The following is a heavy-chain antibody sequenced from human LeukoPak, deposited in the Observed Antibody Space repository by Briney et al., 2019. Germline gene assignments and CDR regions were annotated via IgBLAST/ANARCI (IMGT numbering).Heavy chain of an antibody. V-gene: IGHV3-23*01. D-gene: IGHD3-10*01. CDR2: VSGSGGRT. CDR1: GFTFNTYA. Sequence: GGSLRLSCAASGFTFNTYAMTWVRQAPGRGLEWVSTVSGSGGRTYYADSVKGRFTISRDNSNNTLYLHMTRLRAEDTALYSCAKDGQVRGAIPHYSDSWGQGTLATVSS. CDR3: AKDGQVRGAIPHYSDS. J-gene: IGHJ4*02.